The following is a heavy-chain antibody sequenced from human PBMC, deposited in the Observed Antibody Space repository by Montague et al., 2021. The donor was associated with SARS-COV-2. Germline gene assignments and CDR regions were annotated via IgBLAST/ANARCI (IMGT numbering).Heavy chain of an antibody. CDR1: GGSISSSTYY. D-gene: IGHD6-19*01. Sequence: SETLSLTCTVSGGSISSSTYYWAWIRQPPGKGPEWIGSIYYRVSTYYNPSLKSRVFISVDTSEKQLSLTLTSVTAADTAVYYCATQEDPSGWIPGPFDFWGQGTLLSVSS. CDR3: ATQEDPSGWIPGPFDF. CDR2: IYYRVST. V-gene: IGHV4-39*01. J-gene: IGHJ4*02.